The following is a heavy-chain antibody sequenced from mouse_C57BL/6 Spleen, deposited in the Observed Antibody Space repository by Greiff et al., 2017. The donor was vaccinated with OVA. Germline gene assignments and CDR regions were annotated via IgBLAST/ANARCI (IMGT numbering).Heavy chain of an antibody. CDR1: GYTFTDYN. V-gene: IGHV1-18*01. CDR3: ARVEQLRNYFDY. J-gene: IGHJ2*01. CDR2: INPNNGGT. D-gene: IGHD3-2*02. Sequence: VQLQQSGPELVKPGASVKIPCKASGYTFTDYNMDWVKQSHGKSLEWIGDINPNNGGTIYNQKFKGKATLTVDKSSSTAYMELRSLTSEDTAVYYCARVEQLRNYFDYWGQGTTLTVSS.